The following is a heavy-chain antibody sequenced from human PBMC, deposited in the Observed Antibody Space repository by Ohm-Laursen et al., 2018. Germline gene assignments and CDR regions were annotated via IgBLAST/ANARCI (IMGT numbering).Heavy chain of an antibody. D-gene: IGHD3-22*01. J-gene: IGHJ3*02. CDR2: IRSKANSYAT. Sequence: GSLRLSCAASGFTFSASAMHWVRQASGEGLEWVGRIRSKANSYATAYAASVKGRFTISRDDSKNTTYLQMNSLKTEDTAVYYCTRGYYDSSGYYSNAFDIWGQGTMVTVSS. CDR3: TRGYYDSSGYYSNAFDI. CDR1: GFTFSASA. V-gene: IGHV3-73*01.